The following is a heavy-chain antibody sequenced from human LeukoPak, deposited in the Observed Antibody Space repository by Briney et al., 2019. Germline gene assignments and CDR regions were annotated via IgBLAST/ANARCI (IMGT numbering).Heavy chain of an antibody. CDR1: GYTFTGYY. CDR2: INPNSGGT. D-gene: IGHD3-9*01. Sequence: ASVKVSCKASGYTFTGYYMHWVRQAPGQGLEWMGWINPNSGGTNYAQKFQGRATMTRDTSISTAYMELSRLRSDDTAVYYCARDGPPTIDYGMDVWGQGTTVTVSS. CDR3: ARDGPPTIDYGMDV. J-gene: IGHJ6*02. V-gene: IGHV1-2*02.